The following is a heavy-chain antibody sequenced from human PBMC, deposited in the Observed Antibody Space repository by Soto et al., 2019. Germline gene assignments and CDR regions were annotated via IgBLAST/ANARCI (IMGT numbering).Heavy chain of an antibody. CDR1: TDTFTGYT. J-gene: IGHJ4*02. Sequence: QVQLVQSGAEVKKPGSSVKVSCKASTDTFTGYTVTWVRQAPGQGLEWVGRVMPILGASNFAQKFQGRVTISGDKSASTAYMVLTGLTSEDTAVYYCARSRGSYYTNFDSWGQGTLVTVSS. D-gene: IGHD3-10*01. CDR2: VMPILGAS. V-gene: IGHV1-69*08. CDR3: ARSRGSYYTNFDS.